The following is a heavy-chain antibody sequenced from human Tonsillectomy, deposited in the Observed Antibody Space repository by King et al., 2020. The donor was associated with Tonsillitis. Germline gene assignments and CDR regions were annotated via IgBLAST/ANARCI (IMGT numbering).Heavy chain of an antibody. CDR1: GGSISRYY. J-gene: IGHJ5*02. Sequence: QLQESGPGLVKPSETLSLTCTVSGGSISRYYWSWIRQPPGKGLEWIGYIYYSGSTNYNPSLQSRVTISVDTSKNQFSLELSSVTAADTAVYYCARGIAMAVFTGHWLDPWGQGTLVTVSS. V-gene: IGHV4-59*01. CDR3: ARGIAMAVFTGHWLDP. CDR2: IYYSGST. D-gene: IGHD6-19*01.